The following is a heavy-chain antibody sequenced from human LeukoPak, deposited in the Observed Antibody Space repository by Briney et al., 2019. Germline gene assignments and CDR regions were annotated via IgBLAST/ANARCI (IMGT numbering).Heavy chain of an antibody. D-gene: IGHD3-22*01. CDR1: GGTFSSYA. J-gene: IGHJ4*02. CDR3: ASDYDSSGYPSY. CDR2: IIPILGIA. Sequence: SVKVSCKASGGTFSSYAISWVRQAPGQGLEWMGRIIPILGIANYAQKFQGRVTITADKSTSTAYMELSSLRSEDTAVYYCASDYDSSGYPSYWGQGTLVTVSS. V-gene: IGHV1-69*04.